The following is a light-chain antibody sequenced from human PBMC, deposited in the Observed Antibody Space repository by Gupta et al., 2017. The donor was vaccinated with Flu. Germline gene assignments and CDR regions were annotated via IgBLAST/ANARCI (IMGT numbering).Light chain of an antibody. J-gene: IGLJ1*01. CDR1: SSDVGGYNY. V-gene: IGLV2-14*01. CDR3: TSYATSDTVV. CDR2: EVS. Sequence: QSALTQPASVSGSPGQSITISCTGTSSDVGGYNYVSWYQQHPDKAPKLMISEVSNRPSGVSNRFSGSKSGNTASLTISGLQAEDEAHYYCTSYATSDTVVFGTGTKVTVL.